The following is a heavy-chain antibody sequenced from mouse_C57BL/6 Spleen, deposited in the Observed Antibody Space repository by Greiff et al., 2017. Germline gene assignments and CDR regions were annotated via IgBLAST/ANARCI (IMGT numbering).Heavy chain of an antibody. CDR3: ARRGHNYYGSSYGFAY. CDR1: GYTFTSYW. D-gene: IGHD1-1*01. V-gene: IGHV1-69*01. Sequence: QVQLQQPGAELVMPGASVKLSCKASGYTFTSYWMHWVKQRPGQGLEWIGEIDPSDSYTNHNQKFKGKSTLTVDKSSSTAYMQLSSLTSEDSAVYYCARRGHNYYGSSYGFAYWGQGTLVTVSA. J-gene: IGHJ3*01. CDR2: IDPSDSYT.